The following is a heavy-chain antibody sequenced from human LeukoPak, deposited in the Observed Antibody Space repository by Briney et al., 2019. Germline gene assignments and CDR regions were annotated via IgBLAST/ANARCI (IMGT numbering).Heavy chain of an antibody. CDR1: GGSIAVNHYY. J-gene: IGHJ4*02. CDR2: GLYTGNT. V-gene: IGHV4-39*02. Sequence: SETLSLTCSVSGGSIAVNHYYWGWIRQPPGKGLEWIGSGLYTGNTYSNPSFRSRVTISVDTSKNEFSLKMNSVTAADTAVYYCAREHRSSKYFDSWGQGALMIVSS. CDR3: AREHRSSKYFDS. D-gene: IGHD6-6*01.